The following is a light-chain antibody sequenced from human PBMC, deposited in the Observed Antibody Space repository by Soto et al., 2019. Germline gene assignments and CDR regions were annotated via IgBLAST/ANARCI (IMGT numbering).Light chain of an antibody. CDR2: TAP. V-gene: IGKV1-39*01. CDR1: QNIGRY. Sequence: DIQMTPSPSSLSASVGDRVTITCRTRQNIGRYLNRYQQKAGKAPKLLIYTAPSLQSGVPSRFSGSGSGTDFTLTITSLQPEDSATYYCQQSYSTLLTFGGGTKVEIK. CDR3: QQSYSTLLT. J-gene: IGKJ4*01.